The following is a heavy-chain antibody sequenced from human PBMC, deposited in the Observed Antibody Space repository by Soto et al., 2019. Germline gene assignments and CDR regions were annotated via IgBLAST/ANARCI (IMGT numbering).Heavy chain of an antibody. J-gene: IGHJ4*02. D-gene: IGHD1-26*01. Sequence: QVQLVESGGGVVQPGRSLRLSCAASGFTFSSYAMHWVRQAPGKGLEWVAVISYDGSNKYYADSVKGRFTISRDNSKNTRYLQMNSLRAEDTAVYYCARALGWELQTGAFDYWGQGTLVTVSS. CDR2: ISYDGSNK. V-gene: IGHV3-30-3*01. CDR1: GFTFSSYA. CDR3: ARALGWELQTGAFDY.